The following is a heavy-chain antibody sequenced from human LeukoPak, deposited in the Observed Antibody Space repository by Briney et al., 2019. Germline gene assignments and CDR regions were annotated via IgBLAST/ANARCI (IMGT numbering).Heavy chain of an antibody. J-gene: IGHJ4*02. CDR3: ASYDSSGYSFDY. CDR1: GFTVSSNY. Sequence: GGSLRLSCAASGFTVSSNYMSWVRQAPGKGLEWVSVIYSGDSTYYADSVKGRFTISRDNSKNTLYLQMNSLRAEDTAVYYCASYDSSGYSFDYWGQGTLVTVSS. CDR2: IYSGDST. V-gene: IGHV3-66*01. D-gene: IGHD3-22*01.